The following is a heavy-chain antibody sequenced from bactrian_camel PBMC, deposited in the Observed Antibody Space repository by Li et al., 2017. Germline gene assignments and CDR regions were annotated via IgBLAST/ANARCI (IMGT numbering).Heavy chain of an antibody. Sequence: HVQLVESGGGSVQAGGSLRLACAGAAHTSTFCVAWFRQRPGEGREGVATLYTGGSNTWYSESVKGRFTISVDNAKNTLYLEMGSLKSEDTAMYYCAALPSAGYCQGGDVGQRLLDYGELGQGTQVTVS. CDR2: LYTGGSNT. J-gene: IGHJ4*01. CDR1: AHTSTFC. V-gene: IGHV3S1*01. D-gene: IGHD4*01.